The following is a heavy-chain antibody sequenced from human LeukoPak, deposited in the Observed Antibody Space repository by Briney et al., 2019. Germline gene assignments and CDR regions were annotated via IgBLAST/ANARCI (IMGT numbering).Heavy chain of an antibody. CDR3: AKDWAYYYDNYGLDY. CDR2: ISSSGSTI. V-gene: IGHV3-48*04. J-gene: IGHJ4*02. D-gene: IGHD3-22*01. CDR1: GFTFSSYA. Sequence: GGSLRLSCAASGFTFSSYAMSWVRQAPRKGLEWVSYISSSGSTIDYADSVRGRFTISRDNAKNSLYLQMNSLRAEDTAVYYCAKDWAYYYDNYGLDYWGQGTLVTVSS.